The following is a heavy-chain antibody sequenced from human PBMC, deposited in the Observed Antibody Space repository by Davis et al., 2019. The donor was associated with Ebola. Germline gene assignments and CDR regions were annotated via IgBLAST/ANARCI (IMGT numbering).Heavy chain of an antibody. CDR3: ARDRGALLRFDYSLYYYYYGMDV. CDR2: IYYSGST. CDR1: GGSISSYY. Sequence: MPSETLSLTCTVSGGSISSYYWSWIRQPPGKGLEWIGYIYYSGSTNYNPSLKSRVTISVDTSKNQFSLKLSSVTAEDTAVYYCARDRGALLRFDYSLYYYYYGMDVWGKGTTVTVSS. D-gene: IGHD3-3*01. V-gene: IGHV4-59*01. J-gene: IGHJ6*04.